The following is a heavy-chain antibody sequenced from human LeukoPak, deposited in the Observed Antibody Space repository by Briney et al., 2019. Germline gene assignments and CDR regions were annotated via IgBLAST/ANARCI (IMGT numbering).Heavy chain of an antibody. CDR1: GGFISNDC. J-gene: IGHJ5*02. D-gene: IGHD3-16*01. Sequence: PSETLSLTCTVSGGFISNDCWSWIRQPAGKGLEWIGRIQTSGSTRYNPSLESRVTISLDKSKNEISLKLTSVTAADTAVYYCARGLSPSYDYNYFDPRGQGTLVTVSS. CDR3: ARGLSPSYDYNYFDP. V-gene: IGHV4-4*07. CDR2: IQTSGST.